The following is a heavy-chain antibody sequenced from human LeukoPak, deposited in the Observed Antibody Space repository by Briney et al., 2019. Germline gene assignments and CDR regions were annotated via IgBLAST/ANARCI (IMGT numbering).Heavy chain of an antibody. J-gene: IGHJ4*02. CDR1: GGSISSYY. CDR3: ARASRRYGSGSYYGVVDY. D-gene: IGHD3-10*01. CDR2: IYYSGST. V-gene: IGHV4-59*01. Sequence: SETLSLTCTVSGGSISSYYWSWIRQPPGKGLEGIGYIYYSGSTNYNPSLKRRVTISVDTSKIQFSLKLSSVTAADTAVYYCARASRRYGSGSYYGVVDYWGQGTLVTVSS.